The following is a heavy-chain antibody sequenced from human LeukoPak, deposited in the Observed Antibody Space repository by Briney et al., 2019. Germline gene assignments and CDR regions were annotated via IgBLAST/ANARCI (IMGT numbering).Heavy chain of an antibody. CDR1: GGSFSGYY. Sequence: SETLSLTCAVYGGSFSGYYWSWIRQPPGKGLEWIGEINHSGSTNYNPSLKSRVTISVDTSKNQFSLKLSSVTAADTTVYYCARGVGFDPWGQGTLVTVSS. J-gene: IGHJ5*02. CDR3: ARGVGFDP. V-gene: IGHV4-34*01. CDR2: INHSGST.